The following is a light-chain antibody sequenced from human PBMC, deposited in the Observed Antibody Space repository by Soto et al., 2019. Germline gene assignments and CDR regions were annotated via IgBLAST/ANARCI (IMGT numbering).Light chain of an antibody. J-gene: IGKJ1*01. CDR3: QQCYIYWT. CDR2: DAS. Sequence: DVQMTQSPATLSASVGDTVTITCRASQTINNCLAWYQQKPCKAPKLLISDASSLEPGVPSRFSGSGSGTEFTLSINSLQPDDFATYYCQQCYIYWTFGQGTKVDIK. V-gene: IGKV1-5*01. CDR1: QTINNC.